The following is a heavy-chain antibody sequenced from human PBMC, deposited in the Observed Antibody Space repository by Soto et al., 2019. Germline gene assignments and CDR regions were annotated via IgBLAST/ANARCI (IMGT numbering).Heavy chain of an antibody. CDR3: ARGKGSSWHQHKIKRYYFDY. J-gene: IGHJ4*01. CDR1: GYTFTSYD. Sequence: ASVKVSCKASGYTFTSYDINWVRQATGQGLEWMGWMNPNSGNTGYAQKFQGRVTMTRNTSISTAYMELSSLRSEDTAVYYCARGKGSSWHQHKIKRYYFDYWGHGTLVTVLL. CDR2: MNPNSGNT. D-gene: IGHD6-13*01. V-gene: IGHV1-8*01.